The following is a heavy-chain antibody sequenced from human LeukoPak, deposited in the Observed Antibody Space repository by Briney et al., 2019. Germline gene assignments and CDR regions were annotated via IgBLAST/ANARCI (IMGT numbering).Heavy chain of an antibody. Sequence: SRTLSLTCAISGDSVSSISAAWSWIRQSPSRGLEWLGRTYYRSKWYNDYAVSVKSRITINSDTSKNQFSLHLNSVTPEDTAVYYCAREKSDGFDIWGQGTMVTVSS. CDR3: AREKSDGFDI. J-gene: IGHJ3*02. CDR2: TYYRSKWYN. CDR1: GDSVSSISAA. V-gene: IGHV6-1*01.